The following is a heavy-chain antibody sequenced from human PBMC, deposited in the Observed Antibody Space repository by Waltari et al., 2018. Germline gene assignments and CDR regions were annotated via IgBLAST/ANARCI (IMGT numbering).Heavy chain of an antibody. CDR1: GYTFTSYG. V-gene: IGHV1-18*01. J-gene: IGHJ4*02. D-gene: IGHD3-9*01. CDR2: ISAYNGNT. Sequence: QVQLVQSGAEVKKPGASVKVYCKASGYTFTSYGISWVRQAPGQGLEWMGWISAYNGNTNYAQKLQGRVTMTTDTSTSTAYMELRSLRSDDTAVYYCARDTPSLRYFDWPNFDYWGQGTLVTVSS. CDR3: ARDTPSLRYFDWPNFDY.